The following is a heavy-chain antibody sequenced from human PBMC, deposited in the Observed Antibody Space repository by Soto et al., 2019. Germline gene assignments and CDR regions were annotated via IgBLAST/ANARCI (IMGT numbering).Heavy chain of an antibody. CDR1: GFTFTSSA. D-gene: IGHD3-22*01. V-gene: IGHV1-58*01. J-gene: IGHJ5*02. Sequence: SVKVSCKASGFTFTSSAVQWVRQARGQRLEWIGWIVVGSGNTNYAQKFQERVTITRDMSTSTAYMELSSLRSEDTAVYYCAAATYYYDSSGLRFDPWGQGTLVTVSS. CDR2: IVVGSGNT. CDR3: AAATYYYDSSGLRFDP.